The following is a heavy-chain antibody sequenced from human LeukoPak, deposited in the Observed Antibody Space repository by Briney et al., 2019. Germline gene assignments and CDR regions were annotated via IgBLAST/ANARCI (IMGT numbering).Heavy chain of an antibody. V-gene: IGHV3-23*01. CDR1: GFTFSSYA. CDR3: AKDLYGDYDNDY. CDR2: ISGSGSIT. Sequence: GGSLRLSCSASGFTFSSYAMSWVRQAPGKGLEWVSGISGSGSITYYADSVKGRFTISRDDSKNTLYLQMNSLRAEDTAVYYCAKDLYGDYDNDYWGQGTLVTVSS. J-gene: IGHJ4*02. D-gene: IGHD4-17*01.